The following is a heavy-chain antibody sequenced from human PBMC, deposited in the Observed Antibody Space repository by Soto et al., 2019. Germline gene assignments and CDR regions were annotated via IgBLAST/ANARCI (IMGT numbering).Heavy chain of an antibody. Sequence: PSETLSLTCTVSGDSITSNSYFWAWIRQPPGKGLEWIGSIYYSGTTYYNPSLKSRVTISVDTSKNQFSLKLSSVTAADTAVYYCARELAIFGVVPSYGMDVWGQGTTVT. CDR3: ARELAIFGVVPSYGMDV. V-gene: IGHV4-39*02. D-gene: IGHD3-3*01. CDR2: IYYSGTT. J-gene: IGHJ6*02. CDR1: GDSITSNSYF.